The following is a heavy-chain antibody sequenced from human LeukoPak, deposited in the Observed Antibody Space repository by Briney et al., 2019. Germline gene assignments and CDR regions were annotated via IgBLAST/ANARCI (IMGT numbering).Heavy chain of an antibody. CDR3: ARRIAAAGTRWFDP. V-gene: IGHV4-59*01. D-gene: IGHD6-13*01. J-gene: IGHJ5*02. CDR2: IYYSGST. Sequence: SETLSLTFTVSGGSISSYYWSWIRQPPGKGLEWIGYIYYSGSTNYNPSLKSRVTISVDTSKNQFSLKLSSVTAADTAVYYCARRIAAAGTRWFDPWGQGTLVTFSS. CDR1: GGSISSYY.